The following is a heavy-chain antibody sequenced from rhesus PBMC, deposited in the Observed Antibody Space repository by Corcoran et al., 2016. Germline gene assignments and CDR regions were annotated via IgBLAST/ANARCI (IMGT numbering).Heavy chain of an antibody. CDR2: IRSESNNYER. CDR1: GFTFSSSA. CDR3: AREGVDY. V-gene: IGHV3-118*01. J-gene: IGHJ4*01. Sequence: EVQLVESGGGLVQPGGSLRLSCAASGFTFSSSAMHWVRHAYGKGREVVGRIRSESNNYERGYAAAVKGRFTISRDDSKNTAYLQMNSLKTEDTAVYYCAREGVDYWGQGVLVTVSS.